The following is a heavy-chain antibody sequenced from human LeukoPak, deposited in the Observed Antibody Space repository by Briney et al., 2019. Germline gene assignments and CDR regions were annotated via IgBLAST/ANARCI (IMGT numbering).Heavy chain of an antibody. D-gene: IGHD3-9*01. Sequence: GASVKVSCKASGGTFSSYAISWVRQAPGQGLEWMGRIIPIFGIANYAQKLQGRVTITADKSTSTAYMELSSLRSEDTAVYYCARDLKSYDILTGYSISNWFDPWGQGTLVTVSS. CDR1: GGTFSSYA. J-gene: IGHJ5*02. V-gene: IGHV1-69*04. CDR2: IIPIFGIA. CDR3: ARDLKSYDILTGYSISNWFDP.